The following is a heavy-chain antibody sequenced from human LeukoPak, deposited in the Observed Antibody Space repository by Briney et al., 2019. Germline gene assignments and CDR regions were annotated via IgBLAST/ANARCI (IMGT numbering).Heavy chain of an antibody. CDR1: GFTFSSYA. CDR2: MSFDVNNK. V-gene: IGHV3-30*04. Sequence: GGPLRLSCATSGFTFSSYAFHWVRQAPGKGLEWVATMSFDVNNKYYADSVRDRFTISRDNSKNTLYLQMNSLRAEDTAVYSCARGFCTSTSCYIDYWGQGTLVTVSS. D-gene: IGHD2-2*02. CDR3: ARGFCTSTSCYIDY. J-gene: IGHJ4*02.